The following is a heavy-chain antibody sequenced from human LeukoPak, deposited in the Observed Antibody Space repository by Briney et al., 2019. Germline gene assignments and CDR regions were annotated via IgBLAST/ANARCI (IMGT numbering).Heavy chain of an antibody. CDR2: ISYDGSNK. D-gene: IGHD5-24*01. Sequence: GGSLRLSCAASGFTFSSYAMHWVRQAPGKGLEWVAVISYDGSNKYYADSVKGRFTISRDNSKNTLYLQMNSLRAEDTAVYYCARVGWLQSLYYGMDVWGKGPTVTVSS. J-gene: IGHJ6*04. CDR1: GFTFSSYA. V-gene: IGHV3-30-3*01. CDR3: ARVGWLQSLYYGMDV.